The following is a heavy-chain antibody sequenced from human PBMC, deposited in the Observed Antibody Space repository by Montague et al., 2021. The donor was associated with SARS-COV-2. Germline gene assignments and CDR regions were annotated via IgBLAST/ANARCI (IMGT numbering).Heavy chain of an antibody. CDR2: IDDSGST. CDR1: GGSISSSNYD. J-gene: IGHJ3*02. CDR3: ARRGRKLLPVATTIGGFDI. D-gene: IGHD5-12*01. Sequence: ETLSLTCTVAGGSISSSNYDWDWLRQPPGKGLEWIGGIDDSGSTYYXXXLKSRATISVDTSKNHCSLKLSSVTAADTAVYYCARRGRKLLPVATTIGGFDIWGQGTMVTVSS. V-gene: IGHV4-39*02.